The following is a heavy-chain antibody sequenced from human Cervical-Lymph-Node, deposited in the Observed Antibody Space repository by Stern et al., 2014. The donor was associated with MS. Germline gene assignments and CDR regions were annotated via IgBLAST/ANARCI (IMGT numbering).Heavy chain of an antibody. V-gene: IGHV5-51*03. Sequence: VQLVQSGAEVKKPGESLRISCEGSGYRFTNNWIGWVRQMPGKGLEWMGSIYPGDSETRYSPSFQGQVTILVDKSNTTAYLQWSSLKASDTAIYYCARRGDGYMGIDYWGQGTLVTVSS. CDR1: GYRFTNNW. J-gene: IGHJ4*02. CDR2: IYPGDSET. D-gene: IGHD5-24*01. CDR3: ARRGDGYMGIDY.